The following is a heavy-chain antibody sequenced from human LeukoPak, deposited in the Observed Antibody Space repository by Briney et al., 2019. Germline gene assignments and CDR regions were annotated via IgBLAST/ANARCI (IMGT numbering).Heavy chain of an antibody. CDR2: IYYSGST. J-gene: IGHJ2*01. D-gene: IGHD3-22*01. CDR3: ARDRTYYYDSSGYYTTHNWYFDL. Sequence: PSETLSLTCTVSGGSISSYYWSWIRQPPGKGLEWIGYIYYSGSTNYNPSLKSRVTISVDTSKNQFSLKLSSVTAADTAVYYCARDRTYYYDSSGYYTTHNWYFDLWGCGTLVTVSS. V-gene: IGHV4-59*01. CDR1: GGSISSYY.